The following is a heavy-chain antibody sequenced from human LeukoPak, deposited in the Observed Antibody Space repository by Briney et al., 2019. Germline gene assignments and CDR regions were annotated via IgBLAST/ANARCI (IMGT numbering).Heavy chain of an antibody. V-gene: IGHV4-34*01. CDR1: GGSFSGYY. D-gene: IGHD3-3*01. CDR2: IYYSGST. CDR3: ARGSNYDFWSGYYSPDAFDI. J-gene: IGHJ3*02. Sequence: SETLSLTCAVYGGSFSGYYWSWIRQPPGKGLEWIGSIYYSGSTYYNPSLKSRVTISVDTSKNQFSLKLSSVTAADTAVYYCARGSNYDFWSGYYSPDAFDIWGQGTMVTVSS.